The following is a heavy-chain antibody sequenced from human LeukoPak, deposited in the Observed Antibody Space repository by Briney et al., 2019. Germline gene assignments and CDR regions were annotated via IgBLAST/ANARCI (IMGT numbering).Heavy chain of an antibody. J-gene: IGHJ4*02. D-gene: IGHD3-3*01. V-gene: IGHV3-30*03. CDR3: ARDDKSAVFGAGLDY. CDR2: ISYDGSNK. CDR1: GFTFSSYG. Sequence: PGGSLRLSCAASGFTFSSYGMHWVRQAPGKGLEWVAVISYDGSNKYYADSVKGRFTISRDNSKNTLYLQMNSLRAEDTAVYYCARDDKSAVFGAGLDYWGQGTLVTVSS.